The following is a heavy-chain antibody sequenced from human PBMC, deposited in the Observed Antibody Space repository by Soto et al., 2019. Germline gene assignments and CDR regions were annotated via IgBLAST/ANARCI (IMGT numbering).Heavy chain of an antibody. Sequence: PSETLSLTCTVSGGSISSSSYYWGWIRQPPGKGLEWIGSIYYSGSTYYNPSLKSRVTISVDTSKNQFSLKLSSPTAADTAVYYCVRDWDYSSGRSDAFDIWGQGTMVTVSS. V-gene: IGHV4-39*07. CDR3: VRDWDYSSGRSDAFDI. CDR2: IYYSGST. D-gene: IGHD3-22*01. J-gene: IGHJ3*02. CDR1: GGSISSSSYY.